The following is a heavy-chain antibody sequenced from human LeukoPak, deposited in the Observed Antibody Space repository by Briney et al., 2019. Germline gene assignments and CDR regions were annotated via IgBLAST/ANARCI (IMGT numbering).Heavy chain of an antibody. D-gene: IGHD3-22*01. CDR3: YSYDSSGYPDAFDI. J-gene: IGHJ3*02. CDR2: INPNSGGT. CDR1: GYTFTGYY. Sequence: ASVKVSCKASGYTFTGYYMHWVRQAPGRGLEWMGWINPNSGGTNYAQKFQGRVTMTRDTSISTAYMELSRLRSDDTAMYYCYSYDSSGYPDAFDIWGQGTMVTVSS. V-gene: IGHV1-2*02.